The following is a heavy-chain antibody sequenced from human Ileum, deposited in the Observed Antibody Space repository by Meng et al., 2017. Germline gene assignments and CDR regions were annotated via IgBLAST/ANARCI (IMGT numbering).Heavy chain of an antibody. V-gene: IGHV4-59*08. CDR1: GDSLIAYN. D-gene: IGHD2-21*02. J-gene: IGHJ5*02. CDR2: VYDGEAP. CDR3: ARQTATYPSNWFDP. Sequence: QVLLQESGPGLVKPSETLFLTCSVSGDSLIAYNWNWIRQAPGKGLEWLGYVYDGEAPNYNPSLQSRLTISMDKSANQFSLRLNSMTAADTAVYYCARQTATYPSNWFDPWGQGILVTVSS.